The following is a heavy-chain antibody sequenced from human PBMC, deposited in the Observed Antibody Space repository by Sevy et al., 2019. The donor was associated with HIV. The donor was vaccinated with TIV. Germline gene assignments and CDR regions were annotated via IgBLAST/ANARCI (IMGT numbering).Heavy chain of an antibody. CDR2: IYHSGST. V-gene: IGHV4-30-2*01. CDR3: ARDGDTVTSPGAFDI. J-gene: IGHJ3*02. CDR1: GDSISSGAYS. Sequence: SETLSLTCAVSGDSISSGAYSWNWIRQPPGKGLEWIGYIYHSGSTYYSPSLKSRVTISVDRPKNQFSLKMTSVTAADTAVYYCARDGDTVTSPGAFDIWGQGTMVTVSS. D-gene: IGHD4-17*01.